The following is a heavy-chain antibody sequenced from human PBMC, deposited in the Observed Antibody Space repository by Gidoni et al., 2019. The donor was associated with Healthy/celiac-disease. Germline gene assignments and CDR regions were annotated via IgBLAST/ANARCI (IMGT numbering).Heavy chain of an antibody. CDR1: GFTFGDYA. CDR2: IRSKAYGGTT. D-gene: IGHD4-17*01. Sequence: EVQLVESGGGLVQPGRSLRLSCTASGFTFGDYAMSWVRQAPGKGLEWVGFIRSKAYGGTTEYAASVKGRFTISRDDSKSIAYLQMNSLKTEDTAVYYCTRGYGDYVVNYFDYWGQGTLVTVSS. J-gene: IGHJ4*02. CDR3: TRGYGDYVVNYFDY. V-gene: IGHV3-49*04.